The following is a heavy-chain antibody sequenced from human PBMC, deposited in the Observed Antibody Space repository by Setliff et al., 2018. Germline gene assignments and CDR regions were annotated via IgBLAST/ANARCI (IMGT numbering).Heavy chain of an antibody. CDR3: ARSPANGGHDAFDV. D-gene: IGHD6-25*01. Sequence: LRLSCAGSGFTFYTYTMNWLRQAPGQGLEWVSSISSSSSYIYYADSVKGRFTISRDNAKNSLYLQMNSLGAEDTAVYFCARSPANGGHDAFDVWGQGTMVTVS. V-gene: IGHV3-21*06. J-gene: IGHJ3*01. CDR1: GFTFYTYT. CDR2: ISSSSSYI.